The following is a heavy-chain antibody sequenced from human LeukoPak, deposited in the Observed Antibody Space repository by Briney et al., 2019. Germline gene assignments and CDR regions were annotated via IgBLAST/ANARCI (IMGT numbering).Heavy chain of an antibody. Sequence: GGSLRLSCVGSGFTFSGYWMHWVRQAPGMGLVWVSRLNSDGTTINYADSVKGRFTVSRDNAKNTLYLQVNNLRAEDTAVYYCARGPNSNWSGLDFWGQGTLLTVSS. CDR1: GFTFSGYW. J-gene: IGHJ4*02. D-gene: IGHD6-6*01. CDR3: ARGPNSNWSGLDF. CDR2: LNSDGTTI. V-gene: IGHV3-74*01.